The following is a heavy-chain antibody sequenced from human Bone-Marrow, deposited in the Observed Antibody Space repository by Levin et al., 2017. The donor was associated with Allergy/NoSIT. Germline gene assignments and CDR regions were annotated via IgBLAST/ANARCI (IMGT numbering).Heavy chain of an antibody. CDR2: IYNIETT. V-gene: IGHV4-59*01. CDR3: GRSLGESVDYYGLDV. CDR1: GGSFGRYY. D-gene: IGHD4-17*01. J-gene: IGHJ6*02. Sequence: TSETLSLTCTVSGGSFGRYYWNWIRQSPGKGLEWIGYIYNIETTIYNPSLKSRVIISIDTSKNQFSLKLTSVTAADTAMYYCGRSLGESVDYYGLDVWGQGTTVTVSS.